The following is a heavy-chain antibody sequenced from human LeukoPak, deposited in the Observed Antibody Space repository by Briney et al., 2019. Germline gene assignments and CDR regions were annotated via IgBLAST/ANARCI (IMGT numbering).Heavy chain of an antibody. CDR2: VGTAGDT. V-gene: IGHV3-13*01. CDR3: ARSHLYYGSGIDY. Sequence: GGSLRLSCAASGFTFSSYDMHWVRQATGKGLEWVSAVGTAGDTYYPGSVKGRFTISRENAKNSLFLQMNSLRAGGTAVYYCARSHLYYGSGIDYWGQETLVTVSS. D-gene: IGHD3-10*01. CDR1: GFTFSSYD. J-gene: IGHJ4*02.